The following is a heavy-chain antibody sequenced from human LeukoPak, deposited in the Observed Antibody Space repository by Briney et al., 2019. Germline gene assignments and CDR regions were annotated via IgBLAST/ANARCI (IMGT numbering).Heavy chain of an antibody. J-gene: IGHJ6*02. V-gene: IGHV1-24*01. D-gene: IGHD6-6*01. CDR1: GYTLTELS. CDR3: ATAFFIAARHYYYYGMDV. Sequence: ASVKVSCKVSGYTLTELSMHWVRQAPGKGLEWMGGFDPEDGETIYAQKFPGRVTMTEDTSTDTAYMELSSLRSEDTAVYYCATAFFIAARHYYYYGMDVWGQGTTVTVSS. CDR2: FDPEDGET.